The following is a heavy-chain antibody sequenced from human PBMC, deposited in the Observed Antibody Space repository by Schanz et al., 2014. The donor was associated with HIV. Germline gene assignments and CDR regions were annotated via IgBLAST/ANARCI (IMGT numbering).Heavy chain of an antibody. D-gene: IGHD4-17*01. J-gene: IGHJ4*02. Sequence: QVQLVESGGGVVQPGRSLRLSCTASGFTFSNYGMHWVRQAPGKGLGGGAAIWNDGSNKFYADSVKGRFTISRDNSKNTLYLQMNNLRAEDTAVYGCARQGLRFSFWLDYWGQGTPVTVS. CDR3: ARQGLRFSFWLDY. CDR1: GFTFSNYG. V-gene: IGHV3-33*01. CDR2: IWNDGSNK.